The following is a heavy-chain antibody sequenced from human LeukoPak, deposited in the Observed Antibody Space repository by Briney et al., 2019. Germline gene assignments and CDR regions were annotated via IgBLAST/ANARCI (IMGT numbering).Heavy chain of an antibody. V-gene: IGHV7-4-1*02. CDR2: INANTGNP. CDR3: ARDFPARDWFFDL. Sequence: ASVKVSCKASRYTFTSYSMNWVRQAPGQGLEYMGWINANTGNPTYAQGFTGRFVFSLDTSVSTAYLQISSLKAEDTAVYYCARDFPARDWFFDLWGRGTLVTVSS. CDR1: RYTFTSYS. J-gene: IGHJ2*01.